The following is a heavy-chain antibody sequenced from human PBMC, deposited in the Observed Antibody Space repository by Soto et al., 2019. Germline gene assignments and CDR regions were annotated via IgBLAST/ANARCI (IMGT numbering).Heavy chain of an antibody. Sequence: SETLSLTCTVSGGFIWGWIRQSPDKGLEWIGYIYNSGRYNYNPSLESRLTISIDTSKNQFSLRLASVTAADTAVYYCARTLANRQLFDSWSQGTLVTAPQ. J-gene: IGHJ4*02. V-gene: IGHV4-59*01. CDR3: ARTLANRQLFDS. CDR2: IYNSGRY. CDR1: GGFI. D-gene: IGHD1-1*01.